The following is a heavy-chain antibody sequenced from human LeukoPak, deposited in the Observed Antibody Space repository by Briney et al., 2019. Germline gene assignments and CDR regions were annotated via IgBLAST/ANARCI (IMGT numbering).Heavy chain of an antibody. CDR1: GGSISSYY. CDR2: IYTSGST. V-gene: IGHV4-4*07. Sequence: PSETLSLTCTVSGGSISSYYWSWIRQPAGKGLEWIGRIYTSGSTNYNPSLKSRVTMSVDTSKNQFSLKLSSVTAADTAVYYCARGRGVGLLWFGELSHWGQGTLVTVSS. CDR3: ARGRGVGLLWFGELSH. D-gene: IGHD3-10*01. J-gene: IGHJ4*02.